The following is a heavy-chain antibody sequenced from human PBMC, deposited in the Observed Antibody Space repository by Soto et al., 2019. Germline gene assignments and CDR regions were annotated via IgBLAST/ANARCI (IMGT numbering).Heavy chain of an antibody. Sequence: QVQLVESGGGLVKPGGSLRLSCAASRFTFSDYYMSWIRQAPGKGLESVSYISGSITYTYYADSVRGRFTISRDNAKNSLYLQMNSLRAEDTAIYYCARSRYGDFLDYWGQGTLVTVSS. CDR1: RFTFSDYY. V-gene: IGHV3-11*06. D-gene: IGHD4-17*01. CDR3: ARSRYGDFLDY. J-gene: IGHJ4*02. CDR2: ISGSITYT.